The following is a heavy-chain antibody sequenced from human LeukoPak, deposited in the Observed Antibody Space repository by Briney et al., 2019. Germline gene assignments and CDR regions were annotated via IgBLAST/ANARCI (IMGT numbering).Heavy chain of an antibody. D-gene: IGHD3-16*01. CDR1: GGSFSGYY. CDR3: ARDRGSAGGYYYYYMDV. V-gene: IGHV4-34*01. J-gene: IGHJ6*03. CDR2: INHSGST. Sequence: SETLSLTCAVYGGSFSGYYWSWIRQPPGRGLEWIGEINHSGSTNYNPSLKSRVTISVDTSKNQFSLKLSSVTAADTAVYYCARDRGSAGGYYYYYMDVWGKGTTVTISS.